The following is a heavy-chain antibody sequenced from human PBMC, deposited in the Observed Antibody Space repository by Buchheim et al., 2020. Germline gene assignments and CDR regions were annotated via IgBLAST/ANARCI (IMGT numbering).Heavy chain of an antibody. Sequence: QVQLQESGPGLVKPSQTLSLTCVVSGDSISRGGYSWTWIRQAPGKGLEWIGYIYYSGSAYSSPSLKSRVTMSVNTSDNQFSLRLASATSADTAIYFCARDPGGYGYDSWGQG. V-gene: IGHV4-30-4*07. CDR2: IYYSGSA. J-gene: IGHJ5*01. CDR3: ARDPGGYGYDS. D-gene: IGHD2-15*01. CDR1: GDSISRGGYS.